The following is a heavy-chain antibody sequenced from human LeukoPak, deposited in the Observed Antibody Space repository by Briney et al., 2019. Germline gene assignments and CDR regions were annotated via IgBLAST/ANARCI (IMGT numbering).Heavy chain of an antibody. CDR3: ARGAYGGNSYYYYGMDV. CDR2: INHSGST. J-gene: IGHJ6*02. V-gene: IGHV4-34*01. CDR1: GGSFSGYY. D-gene: IGHD4-23*01. Sequence: SETLSLTCAVYGGSFSGYYWSWIRQPPGKGLEWIGEINHSGSTNYNPSLKSRVTISVDTSKNQFSLKLSSVTAADAAVYYCARGAYGGNSYYYYGMDVWGQGTTVTVSS.